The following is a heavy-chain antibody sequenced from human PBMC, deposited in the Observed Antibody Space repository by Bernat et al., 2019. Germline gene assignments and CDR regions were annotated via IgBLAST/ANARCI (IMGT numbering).Heavy chain of an antibody. CDR1: GYTFTSYA. V-gene: IGHV7-4-1*02. CDR3: ARDNPEVVPAEPGDY. Sequence: QVQLVQSGAEVKKPGASVKVSCKASGYTFTSYAMNWVRQAPGQGLEWMGWINTNTGNPTYAQGFTGRFVFSLDTSVSTAYLQISSLKAEDTAMYYCARDNPEVVPAEPGDYWGQGTLVTVSS. D-gene: IGHD2-2*01. J-gene: IGHJ4*02. CDR2: INTNTGNP.